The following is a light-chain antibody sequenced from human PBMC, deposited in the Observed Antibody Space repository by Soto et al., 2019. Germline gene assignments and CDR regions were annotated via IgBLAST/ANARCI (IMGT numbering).Light chain of an antibody. CDR2: DVT. CDR1: SSDVGDYEH. V-gene: IGLV2-18*01. Sequence: QSALTQPPSVSGFHGQAVTISRTVTSSDVGDYEHVSWYLQAPGTAPKLLIFDVTNRPSGVPDRFSGSKSGNTPSLTIFGLQAEDEADYYCSLYTSSSTWVFGGGTKLTVL. J-gene: IGLJ3*02. CDR3: SLYTSSSTWV.